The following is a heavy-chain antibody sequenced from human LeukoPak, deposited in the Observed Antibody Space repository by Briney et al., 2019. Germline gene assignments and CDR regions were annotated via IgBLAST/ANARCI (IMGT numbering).Heavy chain of an antibody. CDR3: ARRAPTKTIYSYGTFDY. CDR1: GYTFTGYY. J-gene: IGHJ4*02. V-gene: IGHV1-2*02. Sequence: ASVKVSCKASGYTFTGYYMHWVRQAPGQGLEWMGWINPNSGGTNYAQKFQGRVTMTRDTSISTAYMELRRLRSDDTAVYYCARRAPTKTIYSYGTFDYWGQGTLVTVSS. D-gene: IGHD5-18*01. CDR2: INPNSGGT.